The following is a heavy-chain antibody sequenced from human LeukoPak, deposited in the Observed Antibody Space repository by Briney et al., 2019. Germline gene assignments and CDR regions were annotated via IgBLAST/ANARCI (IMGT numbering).Heavy chain of an antibody. CDR3: GRDLNWGAFDI. CDR2: ISWNSGSI. D-gene: IGHD7-27*01. Sequence: PGRSLRLSCAASGFTFDDYAMHWVRQAPGKGLEWVSGISWNSGSIGYADSVRGRFTISRDNSRSMVWLQMNSLTAEDTAMYYCGRDLNWGAFDIRGLGTLVTVSS. CDR1: GFTFDDYA. J-gene: IGHJ3*02. V-gene: IGHV3-9*01.